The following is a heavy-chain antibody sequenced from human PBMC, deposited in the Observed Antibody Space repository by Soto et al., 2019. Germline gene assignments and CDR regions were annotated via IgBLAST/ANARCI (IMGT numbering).Heavy chain of an antibody. CDR3: ARDRRMVRGAYYYGMDV. CDR2: IYGGGST. V-gene: IGHV3-53*01. D-gene: IGHD3-10*01. J-gene: IGHJ6*02. Sequence: PGGSLRLSCAASGFTVSSNYMSWVRQAPGKGLEWVSVIYGGGSTYYADSVKGRFTISRDNSKNTLYLQMNSLRAEDTAVYYCARDRRMVRGAYYYGMDVWGQGTTVTVSS. CDR1: GFTVSSNY.